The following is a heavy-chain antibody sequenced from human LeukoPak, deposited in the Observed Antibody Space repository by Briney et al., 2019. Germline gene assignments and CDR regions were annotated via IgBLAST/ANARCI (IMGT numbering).Heavy chain of an antibody. CDR1: GFTVSSNY. V-gene: IGHV3-53*01. CDR3: ERESPVSTGYFDY. CDR2: IYSGGST. J-gene: IGHJ4*02. Sequence: GGSLRLSCAASGFTVSSNYMSWVRQAPGKGLEWVSVIYSGGSTYYADSVKGRFTISRDNSKNTLYLQMNSLRAEDTAVYYCERESPVSTGYFDYWGQGTLVTVSS. D-gene: IGHD7-27*01.